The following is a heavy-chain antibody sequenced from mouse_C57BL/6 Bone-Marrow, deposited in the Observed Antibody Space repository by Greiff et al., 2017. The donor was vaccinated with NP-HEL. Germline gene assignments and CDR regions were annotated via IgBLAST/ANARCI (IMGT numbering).Heavy chain of an antibody. Sequence: VQLQESRAELARPGASVKLSCKASGYTFTSYGISWVKQRTGQGLEWIGEIYPRSGNTYYNEKFKGKATLTADKSSSTAYMELRSLTSEDSAVYFCARDSIYYYGSSYDMDYWGQGTSVTVSS. CDR1: GYTFTSYG. CDR3: ARDSIYYYGSSYDMDY. CDR2: IYPRSGNT. J-gene: IGHJ4*01. V-gene: IGHV1-81*01. D-gene: IGHD1-1*01.